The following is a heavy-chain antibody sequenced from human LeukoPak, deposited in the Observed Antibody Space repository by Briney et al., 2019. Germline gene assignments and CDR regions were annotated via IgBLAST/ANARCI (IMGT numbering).Heavy chain of an antibody. V-gene: IGHV3-23*01. Sequence: PGGSLRLSCAASGFTFSSYAMSWVRQAPGKGLEWVSAISGSGGSTYYADSVKGRFTISRDNSKNTLYLQMNSLRVEDTAVYYCAKDLGSGWFQGYYFDYWGQGTLVTVSS. CDR2: ISGSGGST. CDR1: GFTFSSYA. D-gene: IGHD6-19*01. CDR3: AKDLGSGWFQGYYFDY. J-gene: IGHJ4*02.